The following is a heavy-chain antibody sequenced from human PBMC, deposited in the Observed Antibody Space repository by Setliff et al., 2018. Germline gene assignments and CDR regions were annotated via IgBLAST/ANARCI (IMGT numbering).Heavy chain of an antibody. CDR2: IIPIFGTA. CDR3: ARGGLVEQWLVANGAFDI. Sequence: SVKVSCKASGGTFSSYAISWVRQAPGQGLGWMGGIIPIFGTANYAQKFQGRVTITTDESTSTAYMELSSLRSEDTAVYYCARGGLVEQWLVANGAFDIWGQGTMVTVSS. CDR1: GGTFSSYA. J-gene: IGHJ3*02. D-gene: IGHD6-19*01. V-gene: IGHV1-69*05.